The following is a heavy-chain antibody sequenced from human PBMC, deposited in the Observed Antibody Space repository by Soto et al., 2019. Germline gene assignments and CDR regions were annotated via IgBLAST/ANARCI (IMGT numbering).Heavy chain of an antibody. CDR2: IYHSGST. J-gene: IGHJ5*02. V-gene: IGHV4-38-2*02. CDR3: ARDQIGSHNSDWFDP. D-gene: IGHD2-15*01. Sequence: LSLTCAVSGYSISSGYYWGWIRQPPGKGLEWIGSIYHSGSTYYNPSLKSRVTISVDTSKNQFSLKLSSVTAAGTAVYYCARDQIGSHNSDWFDPWGQGTLVTVSS. CDR1: GYSISSGYY.